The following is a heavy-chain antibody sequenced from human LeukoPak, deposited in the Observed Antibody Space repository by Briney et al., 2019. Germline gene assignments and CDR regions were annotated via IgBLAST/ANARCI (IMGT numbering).Heavy chain of an antibody. V-gene: IGHV4-39*01. D-gene: IGHD6-19*01. Sequence: SETLSLTCTVSGGSISSSSYSWGWLRQPPGKGLEWIGSIYYSGSTYYNPSLKSRVTISVDTSKNQFSLKLSSVTAADTAVYYCAIRIAVAGTDYYYYGMDVWGQGTTVTVSS. CDR2: IYYSGST. J-gene: IGHJ6*02. CDR1: GGSISSSSYS. CDR3: AIRIAVAGTDYYYYGMDV.